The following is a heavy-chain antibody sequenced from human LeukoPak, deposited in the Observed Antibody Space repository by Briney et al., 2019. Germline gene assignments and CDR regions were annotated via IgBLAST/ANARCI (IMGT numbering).Heavy chain of an antibody. D-gene: IGHD4-11*01. J-gene: IGHJ4*02. V-gene: IGHV3-53*01. CDR1: GFTVSSNY. Sequence: PGTSLRLSCAASGFTVSSNYMSWVRQAPGKGLEWVSVIYSGGSTYYADSVKGRFTISRDNSKNTLYLQMNSLRAEDTAVYYCAKSTVTTVYTLWGQGTLVTVSS. CDR2: IYSGGST. CDR3: AKSTVTTVYTL.